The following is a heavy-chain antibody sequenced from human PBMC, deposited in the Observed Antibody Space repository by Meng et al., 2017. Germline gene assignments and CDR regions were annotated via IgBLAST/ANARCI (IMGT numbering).Heavy chain of an antibody. V-gene: IGHV4-34*01. CDR1: GGSFSGYY. CDR2: INHSGST. CDR3: ARGVQCSTSCYIDY. D-gene: IGHD2-2*02. J-gene: IGHJ4*02. Sequence: QVQLQQWGAGLLKPSETLSLTFAVYGGSFSGYYWSWIRQPPGKGLEWIGEINHSGSTNYNPSLKSRVTISVDTSKNQFSLKLSSVTAADTAVYYCARGVQCSTSCYIDYWGQGTLVTVSS.